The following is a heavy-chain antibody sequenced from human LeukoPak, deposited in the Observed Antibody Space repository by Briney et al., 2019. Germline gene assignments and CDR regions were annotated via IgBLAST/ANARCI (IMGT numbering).Heavy chain of an antibody. D-gene: IGHD4-17*01. J-gene: IGHJ4*02. V-gene: IGHV1-69*13. CDR1: GGTFSSYA. CDR3: ARVVDYGDYYNDY. CDR2: IIPIFGTA. Sequence: GASVKVSCKASGGTFSSYAISWVRQAPGQGLERMGGIIPIFGTANYAQKFQGRVTITADESTSTAYMELSSLRSEDTAVYYCARVVDYGDYYNDYWGQGTLVTVSS.